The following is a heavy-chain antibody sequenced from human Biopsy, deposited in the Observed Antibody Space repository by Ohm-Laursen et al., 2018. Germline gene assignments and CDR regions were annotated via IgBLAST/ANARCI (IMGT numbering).Heavy chain of an antibody. D-gene: IGHD2/OR15-2a*01. CDR1: GFTFSDHY. V-gene: IGHV3-72*01. J-gene: IGHJ4*02. CDR3: AVSFYENHPLGY. CDR2: TTNGVRGFTT. Sequence: SLRLSCAAFGFTFSDHYMDWVRQAPGKGLEWVGRTTNGVRGFTTEYAASVEGRFTISRDDSKNSLYLQMNSLKIDDTAVYFCAVSFYENHPLGYWGQGTLVTVSS.